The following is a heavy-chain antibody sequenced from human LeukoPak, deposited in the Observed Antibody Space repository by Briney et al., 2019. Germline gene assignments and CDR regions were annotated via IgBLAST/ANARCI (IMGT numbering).Heavy chain of an antibody. CDR1: GYTFTGYY. Sequence: EASVKVSCKASGYTFTGYYMHWVRQAPGQGLAWMGWINPNSGGTNYAQKFQGRVTMTRDTSISTAYMELSRLRSDDTAVYYCATDSSGWRTDAFDIWGQGTMVTVSS. CDR2: INPNSGGT. D-gene: IGHD6-19*01. V-gene: IGHV1-2*02. CDR3: ATDSSGWRTDAFDI. J-gene: IGHJ3*02.